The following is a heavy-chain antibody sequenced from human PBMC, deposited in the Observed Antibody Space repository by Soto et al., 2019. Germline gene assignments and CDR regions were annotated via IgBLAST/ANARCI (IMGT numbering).Heavy chain of an antibody. J-gene: IGHJ4*02. Sequence: VQLLESGGGLVQPGGSLTLSCAGSGFTFSTYDMSWVRQAPGKGLGWVSSISDSGGHTYYADSVRGRFTISRDNSKGTLYLHMNSLRAEDTAVYYCAKPPLRFLEWLLYYWGQGTLVTVSP. CDR3: AKPPLRFLEWLLYY. V-gene: IGHV3-23*01. D-gene: IGHD3-3*01. CDR1: GFTFSTYD. CDR2: ISDSGGHT.